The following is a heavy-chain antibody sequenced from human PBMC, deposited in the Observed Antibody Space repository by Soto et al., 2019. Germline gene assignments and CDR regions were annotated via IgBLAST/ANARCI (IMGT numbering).Heavy chain of an antibody. V-gene: IGHV4-61*01. CDR1: GVSVSSGSFY. CDR3: DRGATVTQYDY. Sequence: SETLSLTCTVSGVSVSSGSFYWAWIRQPPGKGLEWIGFGSYSGTTNYKPSLKSRVTISVDTSRSQISLKVSSLTAADTAVYYCDRGATVTQYDYWGQGPLVTVPS. J-gene: IGHJ4*02. CDR2: GSYSGTT. D-gene: IGHD4-17*01.